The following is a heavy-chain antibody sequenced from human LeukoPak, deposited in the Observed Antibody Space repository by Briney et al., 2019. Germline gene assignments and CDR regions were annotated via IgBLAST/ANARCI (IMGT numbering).Heavy chain of an antibody. D-gene: IGHD2/OR15-2a*01. J-gene: IGHJ4*02. Sequence: PGGSLRLSCAASGFSFTNYAMSWVRQAPGKGLEWVSATSGSGGRTYYADSVRGRFTISRDNSKNTLYLQMNSLRAEDTAVYYCAKDNGVYGFDYWGQGTLVTVSS. CDR3: AKDNGVYGFDY. CDR1: GFSFTNYA. CDR2: TSGSGGRT. V-gene: IGHV3-23*01.